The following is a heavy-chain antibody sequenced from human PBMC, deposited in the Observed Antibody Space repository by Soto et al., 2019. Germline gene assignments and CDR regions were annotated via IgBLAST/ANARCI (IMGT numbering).Heavy chain of an antibody. CDR2: IYYSGST. D-gene: IGHD3-9*01. CDR3: ARHAHVNDILTGYYFFDY. V-gene: IGHV4-39*01. Sequence: SETLSLTCTVSGGSISSSSYYWGWIRQPPGKGLEWIGSIYYSGSTCYNPSLKSRVTISVDTSKNQFSLKLSSVTAADTAVYYCARHAHVNDILTGYYFFDYWGQGTLVTVSS. J-gene: IGHJ4*02. CDR1: GGSISSSSYY.